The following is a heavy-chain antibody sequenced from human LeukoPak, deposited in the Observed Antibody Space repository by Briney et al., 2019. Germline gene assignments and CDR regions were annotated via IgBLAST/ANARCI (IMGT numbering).Heavy chain of an antibody. CDR3: ARGHLGLSP. D-gene: IGHD3-10*01. CDR2: FHNSRTT. J-gene: IGHJ5*02. Sequence: SETLFLTCTVSGGSISGYSWTWIRQPPGQGLEWIGYFHNSRTTSYNPSLTGRVIISVDTAMDQISLKLNSVTAADTAVYYCARGHLGLSPWGQGTLVTVSS. CDR1: GGSISGYS. V-gene: IGHV4-59*01.